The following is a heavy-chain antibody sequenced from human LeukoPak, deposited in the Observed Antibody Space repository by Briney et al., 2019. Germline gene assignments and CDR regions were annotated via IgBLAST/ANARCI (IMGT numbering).Heavy chain of an antibody. J-gene: IGHJ4*02. CDR3: ARQMRSHGNFDS. V-gene: IGHV3-13*01. CDR2: LGIAGDT. D-gene: IGHD1-26*01. CDR1: GFTVSSYA. Sequence: PGGSLRLSCAASGFTVSSYAMHWVRQPIGKGLEWVSALGIAGDTFYPGSVKGRFTISRENARNSLYLQMNSLRAEDTAMYYCARQMRSHGNFDSWGQGTLVTVSS.